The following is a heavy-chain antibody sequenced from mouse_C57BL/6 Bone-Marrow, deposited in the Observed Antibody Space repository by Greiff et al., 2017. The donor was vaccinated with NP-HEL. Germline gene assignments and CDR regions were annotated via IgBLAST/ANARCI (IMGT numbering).Heavy chain of an antibody. CDR3: ASSYYGSSYYYAMDY. CDR1: GYTFTSYW. D-gene: IGHD1-1*01. Sequence: QVQLQQPGAELVKPGASVKLSCKASGYTFTSYWMQWVKQRPGQGLEWIGEIDPSDSYTNYNQKFKGKATLTVDTYSSTAYMQLSSLTSEDSAVYYWASSYYGSSYYYAMDYWGQGTSVTVSS. J-gene: IGHJ4*01. V-gene: IGHV1-50*01. CDR2: IDPSDSYT.